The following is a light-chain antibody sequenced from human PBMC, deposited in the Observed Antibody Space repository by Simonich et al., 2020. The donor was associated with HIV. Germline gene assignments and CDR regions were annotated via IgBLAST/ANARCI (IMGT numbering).Light chain of an antibody. CDR1: QRIDNW. CDR2: QAS. V-gene: IGKV1-5*03. Sequence: DIQMTQSPSSLSASVGDRVTITCRASQRIDNWLAWYKQRQGKAPKLLIFQASSLESGVPSRFSGSGSGTEFTLTISSLQPDDFATYYCQQYNSYRYTFGQGTKLEIK. J-gene: IGKJ2*01. CDR3: QQYNSYRYT.